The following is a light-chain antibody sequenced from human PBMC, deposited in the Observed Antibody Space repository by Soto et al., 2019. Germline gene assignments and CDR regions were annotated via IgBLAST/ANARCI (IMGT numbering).Light chain of an antibody. CDR2: DAS. Sequence: DIQMTQSPSSLSASVGDRVTITCQASQNINNYLNWYQQKPGRAPELLIYDASNLEAGVPSRFRGSGSGTDSTFTISRLQPEDIATYYCQQYENLPTFGQGTRLEIK. J-gene: IGKJ5*01. CDR1: QNINNY. CDR3: QQYENLPT. V-gene: IGKV1-33*01.